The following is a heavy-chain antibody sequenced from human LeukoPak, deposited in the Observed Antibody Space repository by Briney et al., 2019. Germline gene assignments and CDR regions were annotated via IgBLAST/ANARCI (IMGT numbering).Heavy chain of an antibody. CDR2: IYSGGST. J-gene: IGHJ4*02. CDR1: GFTVSSNY. Sequence: GGSLRLSCAASGFTVSSNYMSWVRQAPGKGLEWVSLIYSGGSTYYADSVKGRFTISRDNSRNTLYLQMNSLRAEDTAVYYCARGLIAAAGTAGYFDYWGQGTLVTVSS. CDR3: ARGLIAAAGTAGYFDY. D-gene: IGHD6-13*01. V-gene: IGHV3-66*01.